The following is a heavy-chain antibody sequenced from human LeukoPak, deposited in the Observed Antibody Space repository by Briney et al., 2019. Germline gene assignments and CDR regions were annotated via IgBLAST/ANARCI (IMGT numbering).Heavy chain of an antibody. Sequence: PSETLSLTCTVSGGSISSGGYYWSWIRQPPGKGLEWIGYIYYSGSTYYNPSLKSRVTISVDTSKNQFSLKLSSVTAADTAVYYCARVGSIGAFDIWGQGTMVTVSS. D-gene: IGHD3-10*01. CDR1: GGSISSGGYY. V-gene: IGHV4-30-4*01. J-gene: IGHJ3*02. CDR3: ARVGSIGAFDI. CDR2: IYYSGST.